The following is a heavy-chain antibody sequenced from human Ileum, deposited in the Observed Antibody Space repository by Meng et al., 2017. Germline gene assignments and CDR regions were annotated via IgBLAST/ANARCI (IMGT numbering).Heavy chain of an antibody. J-gene: IGHJ4*02. D-gene: IGHD3-3*01. CDR2: TYYRSKWYS. CDR3: ASGSGSLDY. CDR1: GGSVSSNIAA. Sequence: QLQQSGPGLVKPSQTLSLTCAVPGGSVSSNIAAWNWIRQSPLRGLEWLGRTYYRSKWYSEYAVSVKSRISITPDTSKNQFSLQMNSVTPEDTAVYYCASGSGSLDYWGPGTLVTVSS. V-gene: IGHV6-1*01.